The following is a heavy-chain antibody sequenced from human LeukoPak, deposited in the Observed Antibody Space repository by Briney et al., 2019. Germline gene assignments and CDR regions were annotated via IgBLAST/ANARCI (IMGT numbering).Heavy chain of an antibody. V-gene: IGHV3-11*01. CDR2: ISSSGSTI. CDR1: GFTFSDYY. D-gene: IGHD3-3*01. Sequence: PGGSLRLSCAASGFTFSDYYMSWIRQAPGKGLEWVSYISSSGSTIYYADSVKGRFTISRDNAKNSLYLQMNSLRADDMALYYCAKRGGRGFWSDYYSGSYYFMDVWGKGTTVTVSS. CDR3: AKRGGRGFWSDYYSGSYYFMDV. J-gene: IGHJ6*03.